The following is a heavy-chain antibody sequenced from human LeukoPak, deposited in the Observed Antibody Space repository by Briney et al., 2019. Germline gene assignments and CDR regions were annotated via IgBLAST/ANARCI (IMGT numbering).Heavy chain of an antibody. CDR1: GGSFSGYY. J-gene: IGHJ2*01. V-gene: IGHV4-34*01. CDR3: ARGPPYSSSSVYFDL. D-gene: IGHD6-6*01. CDR2: INHSGSI. Sequence: SETLSLTCAVYGGSFSGYYWSWIRQPPGKGLEWIGEINHSGSINYNPSLKSRVTISVDTSKNQFSLKLSSVTAADTAVYYCARGPPYSSSSVYFDLWGRGTLVTVSS.